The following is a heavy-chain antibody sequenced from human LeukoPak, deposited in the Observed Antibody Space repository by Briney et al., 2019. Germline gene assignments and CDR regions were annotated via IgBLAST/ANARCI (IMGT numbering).Heavy chain of an antibody. J-gene: IGHJ6*02. V-gene: IGHV1-2*02. CDR3: ARDRRPRAVAGAYISYGMDV. CDR2: INPNSGGT. Sequence: ASVKVSCKASGYTFTGYYMHWVRQAPGQGLEWMGWINPNSGGTNYAQKFQGRVTMTRDTSISTAYMELSRLRSDDTAVYYCARDRRPRAVAGAYISYGMDVWGQGTTVTVSS. CDR1: GYTFTGYY. D-gene: IGHD6-19*01.